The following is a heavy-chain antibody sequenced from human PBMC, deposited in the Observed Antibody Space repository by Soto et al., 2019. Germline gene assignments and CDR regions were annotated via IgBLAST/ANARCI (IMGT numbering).Heavy chain of an antibody. CDR1: GFTVSSNY. CDR2: IYSGGST. Sequence: PGGSLRLSCAASGFTVSSNYMSWVRQAPGKGLEWVSVIYSGGSTYYADSVKGRFTISRYNAKNSLYLQMNSLRAEDTAVYYCARGLGSSGGYSPWDAFDIWGQGTMVTVSS. V-gene: IGHV3-53*01. D-gene: IGHD6-19*01. J-gene: IGHJ3*02. CDR3: ARGLGSSGGYSPWDAFDI.